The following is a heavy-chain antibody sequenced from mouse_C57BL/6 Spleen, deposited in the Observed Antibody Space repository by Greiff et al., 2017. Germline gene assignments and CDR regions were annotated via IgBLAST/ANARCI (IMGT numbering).Heavy chain of an antibody. CDR3: ARRADYYGSTYRYFDV. J-gene: IGHJ1*03. Sequence: VQLKQSGPELVKPGASVKISCKASGYSFTGYYMNWVKQSPEKSLEWIGEINPSTGGTTYNQKFKAKATLTVDKSSSTAYMQFKSLTSEDSAVXYCARRADYYGSTYRYFDVWGTGTTVTVSS. V-gene: IGHV1-42*01. D-gene: IGHD1-1*01. CDR2: INPSTGGT. CDR1: GYSFTGYY.